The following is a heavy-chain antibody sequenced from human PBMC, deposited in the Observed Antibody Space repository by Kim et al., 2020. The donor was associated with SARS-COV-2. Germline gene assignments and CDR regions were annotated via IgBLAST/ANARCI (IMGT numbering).Heavy chain of an antibody. J-gene: IGHJ5*02. V-gene: IGHV4-34*01. CDR3: ARGQQQLLYQKTGILQFDP. D-gene: IGHD6-13*01. CDR2: INHSGST. Sequence: SETLSLTCAVYGGSFSGYYWSWIRQPPGKGLEWIGEINHSGSTNYNPSLKSRVTISVDTSKNQFSLKLSSVTAADTAVYYCARGQQQLLYQKTGILQFDPWGQGTLVTVSS. CDR1: GGSFSGYY.